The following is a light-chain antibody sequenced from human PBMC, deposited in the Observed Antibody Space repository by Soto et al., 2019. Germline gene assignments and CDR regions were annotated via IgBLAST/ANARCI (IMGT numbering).Light chain of an antibody. J-gene: IGLJ3*02. CDR2: DVN. CDR1: SSDVGGYNF. V-gene: IGLV2-11*01. Sequence: QSVLTQPRSVSGSPGQSVAISCTGTSSDVGGYNFVSWYQQYPGKAPKLIIYDVNKRPSGVPDRFSGSKSGNTASLTISGLQADDEADYYCCSYAGSYTLWVFGGGTKVTVL. CDR3: CSYAGSYTLWV.